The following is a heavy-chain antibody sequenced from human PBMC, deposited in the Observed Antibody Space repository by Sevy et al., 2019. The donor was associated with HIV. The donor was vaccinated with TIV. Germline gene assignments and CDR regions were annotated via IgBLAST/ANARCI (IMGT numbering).Heavy chain of an antibody. D-gene: IGHD3-22*01. CDR1: GFSFDSYG. CDR2: ISGSGTRT. V-gene: IGHV3-23*01. J-gene: IGHJ6*03. CDR3: WKGGGGHYDPDEIGYYFYYYNMDV. Sequence: GESLKISCAVSGFSFDSYGMTWVRQAPGKGLEWVSGISGSGTRTYYADSVKGRFIISRDNSKNTLYLQMNSLRSEDTAIFYCWKGGGGHYDPDEIGYYFYYYNMDVWGKGTTVTVSS.